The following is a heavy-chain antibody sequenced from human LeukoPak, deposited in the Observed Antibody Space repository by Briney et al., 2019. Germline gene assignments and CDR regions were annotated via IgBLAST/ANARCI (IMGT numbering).Heavy chain of an antibody. J-gene: IGHJ1*01. V-gene: IGHV3-23*01. CDR3: AKGNRPYYDSSGYWVFQH. D-gene: IGHD3-22*01. CDR2: ISGSGGST. Sequence: GGSLRLSCAASGFTFSSYAMSWVRQAPGKGLEWVSAISGSGGSTYYADSVKGRFTISRDNSKNTLYLQMNSLRAEDTAVYYCAKGNRPYYDSSGYWVFQHWGQGTLVTLSS. CDR1: GFTFSSYA.